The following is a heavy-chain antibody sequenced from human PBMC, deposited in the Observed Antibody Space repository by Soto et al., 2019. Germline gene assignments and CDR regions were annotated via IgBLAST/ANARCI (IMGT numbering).Heavy chain of an antibody. Sequence: PWGSLRLSCAASGYAFSGFEMNWVRQAPGKGLEWVSYISSGASNMYYADSVKGRFTISRDNAQSSLYLQMNSLRVEGTAVYYCARDPNYDFWSGYRNKEGTYGMDVWGQGTTVTVSS. CDR2: ISSGASNM. CDR1: GYAFSGFE. V-gene: IGHV3-48*03. D-gene: IGHD3-3*01. CDR3: ARDPNYDFWSGYRNKEGTYGMDV. J-gene: IGHJ6*01.